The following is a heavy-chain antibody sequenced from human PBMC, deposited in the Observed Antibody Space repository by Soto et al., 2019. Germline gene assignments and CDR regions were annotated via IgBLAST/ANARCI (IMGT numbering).Heavy chain of an antibody. CDR3: AKEFNSGCFDSF. V-gene: IGHV3-23*01. Sequence: GSLRLSCAASGFTFSSYAMTWVRQAPGKGLEWVSTTSGNGVDTYYADSVKGRFTISRDNSKNTLYLQMNSLRAEDTALYYCAKEFNSGCFDSFWGQGTLDTVSS. CDR1: GFTFSSYA. CDR2: TSGNGVDT. D-gene: IGHD3-9*01. J-gene: IGHJ4*02.